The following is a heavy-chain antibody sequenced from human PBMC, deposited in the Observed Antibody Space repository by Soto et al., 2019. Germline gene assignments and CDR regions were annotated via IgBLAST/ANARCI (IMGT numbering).Heavy chain of an antibody. CDR2: IVHSGGTT. CDR1: GFMFKNYA. J-gene: IGHJ6*02. V-gene: IGHV3-23*01. D-gene: IGHD2-2*01. Sequence: GGSLRLSCAASGFMFKNYAMSWVRQAPGKGLEWVSAIVHSGGTTYYADSVKGRFTISRDNSKNTLYLQMNSLRAEDTAMYYCARARCISTSCYPNYYGMDVWGQGTTVTVSS. CDR3: ARARCISTSCYPNYYGMDV.